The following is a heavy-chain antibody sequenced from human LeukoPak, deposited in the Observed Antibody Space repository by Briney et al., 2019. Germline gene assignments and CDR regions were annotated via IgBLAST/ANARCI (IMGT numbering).Heavy chain of an antibody. D-gene: IGHD2-2*03. J-gene: IGHJ6*02. CDR2: IYHSGST. CDR3: ARGRMDIVVVPAANPAYYYYYDMDV. CDR1: GYSISSGYY. Sequence: SETLSLTCAVSGYSISSGYYWGWIRQPPGKGLEWIGSIYHSGSTYYNPSLKSRVTISVDTSKNQFSLKLSSVTAADTAVYYCARGRMDIVVVPAANPAYYYYYDMDVWGQGTTVTVSS. V-gene: IGHV4-38-2*01.